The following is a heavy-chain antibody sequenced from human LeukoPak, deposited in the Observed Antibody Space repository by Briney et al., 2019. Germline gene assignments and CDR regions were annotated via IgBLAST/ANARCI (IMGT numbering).Heavy chain of an antibody. J-gene: IGHJ4*02. Sequence: PGGSLRLSCAASGFTFSSYGMHWVRQAPGKGLEWVAVISYDGSNKYYADSVKGRFTISRVNSKNTLYLQMNSLRAEDTAVYYCAKDQYSSGWYSDYWGQGTLVTVSS. CDR3: AKDQYSSGWYSDY. D-gene: IGHD6-19*01. CDR1: GFTFSSYG. V-gene: IGHV3-30*18. CDR2: ISYDGSNK.